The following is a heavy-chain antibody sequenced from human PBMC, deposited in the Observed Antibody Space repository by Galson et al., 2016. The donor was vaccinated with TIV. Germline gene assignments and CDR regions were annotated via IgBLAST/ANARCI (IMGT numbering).Heavy chain of an antibody. V-gene: IGHV3-74*01. CDR3: SRGVGRAIAAAGFRWLDP. Sequence: SLRLSCAASGFTFSSYWMHWVRQSPGKGLVWVSRINSDGNRRTYADSVKGRFTISRDNAKNILYLQLNSLRVEDTAVYYCSRGVGRAIAAAGFRWLDPWGQGTQVIVSS. D-gene: IGHD6-13*01. J-gene: IGHJ5*02. CDR1: GFTFSSYW. CDR2: INSDGNRR.